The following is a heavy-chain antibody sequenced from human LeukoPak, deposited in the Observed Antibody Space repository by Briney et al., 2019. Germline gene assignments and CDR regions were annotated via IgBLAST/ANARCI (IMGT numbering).Heavy chain of an antibody. CDR1: GGSISSYY. Sequence: PSGTLSLTCTVSGGSISSYYWSWIRQPAGKGLECIGRIHRSGSTDYNPSLKSRVTISVDTSKNQFSLKLSSVTAADTAVYYCARVGYYYGSGSYYKNAFDIWGQGTMVTVSS. CDR2: IHRSGST. D-gene: IGHD3-10*01. J-gene: IGHJ3*02. V-gene: IGHV4-4*07. CDR3: ARVGYYYGSGSYYKNAFDI.